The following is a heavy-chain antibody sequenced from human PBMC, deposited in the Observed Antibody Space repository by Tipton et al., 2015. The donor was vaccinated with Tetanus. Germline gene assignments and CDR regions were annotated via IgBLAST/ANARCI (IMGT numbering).Heavy chain of an antibody. Sequence: AGLVKPSETLSLTCAVSGGSFSGFYWSWIRQPPGKGLEWIGEINHRGGTSYNPSLKSRVTISVDTSKNQFSLNMTSVTAADTAVYYCGRHGGSYSAYWCFDLWGRGSLVAVSS. CDR3: GRHGGSYSAYWCFDL. CDR2: INHRGGT. J-gene: IGHJ2*01. D-gene: IGHD1-26*01. V-gene: IGHV4-34*01. CDR1: GGSFSGFY.